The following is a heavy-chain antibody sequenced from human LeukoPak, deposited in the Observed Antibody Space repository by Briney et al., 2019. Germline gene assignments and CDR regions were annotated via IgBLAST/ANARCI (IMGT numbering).Heavy chain of an antibody. Sequence: GGSLRLSCAASGFTFSSYVMSWVRQAPGKGLEWVSGISPSSGGATYYADSVKGRFTISRDNSKNTLYLQMNSLRAEDTAVYYCAKESCSTSNCYGIGYWGQGTLVTVSS. CDR1: GFTFSSYV. CDR3: AKESCSTSNCYGIGY. J-gene: IGHJ4*02. D-gene: IGHD2-2*01. V-gene: IGHV3-23*01. CDR2: ISPSSGGAT.